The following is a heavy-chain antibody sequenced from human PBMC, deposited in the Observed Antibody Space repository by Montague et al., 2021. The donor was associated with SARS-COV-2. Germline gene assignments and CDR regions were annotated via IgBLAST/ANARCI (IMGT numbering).Heavy chain of an antibody. V-gene: IGHV4-39*01. CDR1: GASISSISYY. J-gene: IGHJ4*02. Sequence: SETLSLTCTVSGASISSISYYWGWIRQPPGKGLEWIGFKYYSGSTYYTPTLKSRVTISVDTSKNQFSLKLSSVTAADTAVYDWATLPSGITIFGVVQGYDFGDWGQGTLVTVSS. D-gene: IGHD3-3*01. CDR2: KYYSGST. CDR3: ATLPSGITIFGVVQGYDFGD.